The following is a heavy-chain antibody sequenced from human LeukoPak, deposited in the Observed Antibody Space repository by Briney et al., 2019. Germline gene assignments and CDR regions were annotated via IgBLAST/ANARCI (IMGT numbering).Heavy chain of an antibody. CDR1: GYTFTSYA. Sequence: ASVKVSCKASGYTFTSYAMHWVRQAPGQRLEWMGWINAGNGNTKYSQKFQGRVTMTRDTSTSTVYMELSSLRSEDTAVYYCARDLVRYYDSSGYYSLHYWGQGTLVTVSS. J-gene: IGHJ4*02. V-gene: IGHV1-3*01. CDR3: ARDLVRYYDSSGYYSLHY. D-gene: IGHD3-22*01. CDR2: INAGNGNT.